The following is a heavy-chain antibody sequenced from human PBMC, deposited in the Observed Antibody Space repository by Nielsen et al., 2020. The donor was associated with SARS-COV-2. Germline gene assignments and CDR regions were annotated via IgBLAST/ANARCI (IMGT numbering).Heavy chain of an antibody. CDR2: ISYDGSNK. J-gene: IGHJ4*02. Sequence: GESLKISCAASGFTFSSYAMPWVRQAPGKGLEWVAVISYDGSNKYYADSVKGRFTISRDNSKNTLYLQMNSLRAEDTAVYYCAREGGYSYAFDYWGQGTLVTVSS. CDR1: GFTFSSYA. D-gene: IGHD5-18*01. CDR3: AREGGYSYAFDY. V-gene: IGHV3-30*04.